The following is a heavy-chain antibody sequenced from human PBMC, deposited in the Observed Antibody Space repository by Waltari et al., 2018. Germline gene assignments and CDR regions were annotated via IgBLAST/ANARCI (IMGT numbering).Heavy chain of an antibody. D-gene: IGHD6-19*01. CDR3: ARAVVTTIDY. V-gene: IGHV4-38-2*01. CDR2: IYHSGST. CDR1: GYSISSGYY. Sequence: QVQLQESGPGLVKPSETLSLTCAVSGYSISSGYYWGWIRQPPGKGLEGIGSIYHSGSTYYNPSLKSRVTISVDTSKNQFSLKLSSVTAADTAVYYCARAVVTTIDYWGQGTLVTVSS. J-gene: IGHJ4*02.